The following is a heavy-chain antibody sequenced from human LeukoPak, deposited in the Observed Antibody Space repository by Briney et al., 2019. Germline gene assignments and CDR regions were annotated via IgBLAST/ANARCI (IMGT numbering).Heavy chain of an antibody. D-gene: IGHD3-3*01. J-gene: IGHJ4*02. V-gene: IGHV1-46*01. CDR2: INPSGGST. Sequence: EASVKVSCKASGYTFTSYYMHWVRQAPGQGLEWMGIINPSGGSTSYAQKFQGRVTMTRDTSTSTVYMELSSLRSEDTAVYYCASEPYDFWSGYLFDYWGQGTLVTVSS. CDR3: ASEPYDFWSGYLFDY. CDR1: GYTFTSYY.